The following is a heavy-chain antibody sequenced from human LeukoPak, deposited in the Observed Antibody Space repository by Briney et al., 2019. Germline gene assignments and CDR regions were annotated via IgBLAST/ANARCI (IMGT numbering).Heavy chain of an antibody. CDR2: ISFTGNT. Sequence: SETLSLTCTVSGGSISGYYWSWIRQSPGKRPEWIAYISFTGNTNYNPSLKSRVTISLDTSKTHFSLTLSSLTAADTAAYYCARSPPGWYYDNSGQYYFDTWGQGALVTVSS. D-gene: IGHD3-22*01. J-gene: IGHJ4*02. CDR3: ARSPPGWYYDNSGQYYFDT. CDR1: GGSISGYY. V-gene: IGHV4-59*08.